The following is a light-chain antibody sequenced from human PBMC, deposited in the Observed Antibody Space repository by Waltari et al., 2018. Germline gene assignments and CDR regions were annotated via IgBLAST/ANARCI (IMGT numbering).Light chain of an antibody. V-gene: IGKV1-12*01. CDR2: AAS. J-gene: IGKJ4*01. Sequence: DIQMTQSPSSVSVSVGDRVTITCRASQDVSSWLAWYQQKPGEAPKLLIFAASSLKSGVPSRFSGSGSGTDFTLTISSLQPEDFATYYCQQANSFPNFGGGTRVEIK. CDR3: QQANSFPN. CDR1: QDVSSW.